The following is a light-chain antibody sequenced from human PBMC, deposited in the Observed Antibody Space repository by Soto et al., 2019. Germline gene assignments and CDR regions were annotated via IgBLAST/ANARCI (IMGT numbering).Light chain of an antibody. J-gene: IGKJ5*01. V-gene: IGKV3-11*01. CDR1: QSVSNY. CDR3: HQRQYWPPIT. Sequence: EIVLTQSPATLSLSPGERATLSCRTSQSVSNYLAWYQQKPGQAPRLLIYDASTRATGLPARFSGSGSGTDFTLTISSLEPEDFAVYYCHQRQYWPPITFGQGTRLEIK. CDR2: DAS.